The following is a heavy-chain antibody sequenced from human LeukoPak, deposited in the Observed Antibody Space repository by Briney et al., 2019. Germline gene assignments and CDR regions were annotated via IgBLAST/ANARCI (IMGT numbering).Heavy chain of an antibody. J-gene: IGHJ4*02. CDR1: GFTFNSYV. Sequence: GGSLRLSCAASGFTFNSYVMSWVRQAPGKGLEWVSGISGPGRTKYYADFVKGRFTISRDNSKNTLYLQMNSLRAEDTAVYYCAKDPGSQSYYGSGSPRAWGQGTLVTVSS. D-gene: IGHD3-10*01. CDR2: ISGPGRTK. V-gene: IGHV3-23*01. CDR3: AKDPGSQSYYGSGSPRA.